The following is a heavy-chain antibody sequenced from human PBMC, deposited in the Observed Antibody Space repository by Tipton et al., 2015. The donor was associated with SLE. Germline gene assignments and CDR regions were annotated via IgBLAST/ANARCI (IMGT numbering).Heavy chain of an antibody. V-gene: IGHV4-61*02. CDR3: ARGFPQPNWNYEPFDY. D-gene: IGHD1-7*01. CDR2: IYTSGST. CDR1: GGSISSSSYY. Sequence: TLSLTCTVSGGSISSSSYYWGWMRPPPGKGLEWIGRIYTSGSTNYNPSLKSRVTMSVDTSKNQFSLKLSSVTAADTAVYYCARGFPQPNWNYEPFDYWGQGTLVTVSS. J-gene: IGHJ4*02.